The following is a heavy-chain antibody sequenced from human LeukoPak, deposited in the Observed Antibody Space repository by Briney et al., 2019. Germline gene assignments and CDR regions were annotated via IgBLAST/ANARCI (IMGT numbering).Heavy chain of an antibody. CDR1: GLTFASYA. J-gene: IGHJ4*02. Sequence: GGSLRLSCAASGLTFASYAMNWVRQAPGKGLEWVSAISGSSDNTYYAGSVKGRFTISRDNSKNTLFLQINSLRAEDSAVYYCATDRERDPSVYYLVGGQGTLITVSS. V-gene: IGHV3-23*01. D-gene: IGHD3-22*01. CDR2: ISGSSDNT. CDR3: ATDRERDPSVYYLV.